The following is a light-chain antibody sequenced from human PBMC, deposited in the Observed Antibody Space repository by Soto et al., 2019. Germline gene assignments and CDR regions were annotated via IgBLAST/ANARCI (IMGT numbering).Light chain of an antibody. CDR3: SSYTRSSTLV. V-gene: IGLV2-14*01. Sequence: QSALTQPASVSGSPGQSITISCTGTSSDVGGYKDVSWYQQHPGKAPKLMIYEVTNRPSGVSNRFSGSKSGNTASLTISGLHTEDEADYSCSSYTRSSTLVFGGGTDLTVL. CDR1: SSDVGGYKD. J-gene: IGLJ3*02. CDR2: EVT.